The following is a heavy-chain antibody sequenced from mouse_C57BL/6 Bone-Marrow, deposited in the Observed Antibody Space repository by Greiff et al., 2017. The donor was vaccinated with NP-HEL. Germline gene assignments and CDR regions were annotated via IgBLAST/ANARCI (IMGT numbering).Heavy chain of an antibody. CDR2: IYIGNGYN. V-gene: IGHV1-58*01. CDR1: GYTFTSYG. D-gene: IGHD1-1*01. J-gene: IGHJ2*01. Sequence: EVMLVESGAELVRPGSSVKMSCKTSGYTFTSYGINWVKQRPGQGLEWIGYIYIGNGYNEYNEKFKGKATLHSDTSSSTAYMQLSSLTSEDSAIYFCARGGFYGSSSRFDYWGQGTTLTVSS. CDR3: ARGGFYGSSSRFDY.